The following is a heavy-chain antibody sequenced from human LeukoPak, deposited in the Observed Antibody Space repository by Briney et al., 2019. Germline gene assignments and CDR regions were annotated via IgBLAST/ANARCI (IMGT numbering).Heavy chain of an antibody. CDR1: GGTFSSYA. V-gene: IGHV1-69*13. D-gene: IGHD3-3*01. Sequence: ASVKVSCKASGGTFSSYAISWVRQAPGQGLEWMGGIIPIFGTANYAQKFQGRVTLTADGYTSTDYMELSSLRSEDTAVYYCARVRQNDLWSGYYYDYWGQGTLVTVSS. CDR3: ARVRQNDLWSGYYYDY. CDR2: IIPIFGTA. J-gene: IGHJ4*02.